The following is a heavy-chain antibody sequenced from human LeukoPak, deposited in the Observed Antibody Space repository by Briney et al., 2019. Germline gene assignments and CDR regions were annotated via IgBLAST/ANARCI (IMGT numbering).Heavy chain of an antibody. J-gene: IGHJ4*02. CDR1: GFTSSSYW. D-gene: IGHD2-15*01. Sequence: PGGSLRLSCAASGFTSSSYWMHWVRQAPGKGLVWVSRINSAGRSTNYADSVKGRFTISRDNTKNTLYLQMNSLRAEDTAMYHCARDAAGLDYWGQGTLVTVSS. CDR2: INSAGRST. CDR3: ARDAAGLDY. V-gene: IGHV3-74*01.